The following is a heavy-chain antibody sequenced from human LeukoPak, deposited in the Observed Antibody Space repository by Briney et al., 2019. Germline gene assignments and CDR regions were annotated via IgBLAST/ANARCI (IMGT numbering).Heavy chain of an antibody. Sequence: ASVKVSCKASGYTFPCYYMHWVRQAPGQGLEWMGRINPNSGGTNYAQKFQGRVTMTRDTSISTAYMELSRLRSDDTAVYYCAIAIKDSYGFGWGQGTLVTVSS. CDR3: AIAIKDSYGFG. J-gene: IGHJ4*02. CDR2: INPNSGGT. D-gene: IGHD5-18*01. V-gene: IGHV1-2*06. CDR1: GYTFPCYY.